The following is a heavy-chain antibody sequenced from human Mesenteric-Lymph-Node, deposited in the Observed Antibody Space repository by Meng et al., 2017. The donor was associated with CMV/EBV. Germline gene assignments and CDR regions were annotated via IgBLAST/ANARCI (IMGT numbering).Heavy chain of an antibody. V-gene: IGHV3-11*01. CDR3: ARGKYFPYYFDY. J-gene: IGHJ4*02. Sequence: LSLTCAASGFTFSDYYISWIRQAPGQGLEWVAHISNSGSAIHYADSVKGRFTISRDNAKNSLFLQMNSLRAEDTAFYYCARGKYFPYYFDYWGQGTLVTVS. CDR1: GFTFSDYY. CDR2: ISNSGSAI. D-gene: IGHD2/OR15-2a*01.